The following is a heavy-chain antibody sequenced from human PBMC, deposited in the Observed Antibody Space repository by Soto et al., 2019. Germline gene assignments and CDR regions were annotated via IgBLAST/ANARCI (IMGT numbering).Heavy chain of an antibody. CDR3: ATLKKGGGYCSSTSCYDNYYYMDV. J-gene: IGHJ6*03. CDR2: INPSGGST. Sequence: ASVKVSCKASGYTFTSYYMHWVRQAPGQGLEWMGIINPSGGSTSYAQKFQGRVTMTRDTSTSTVYMELSSLRSEDTAVYYCATLKKGGGYCSSTSCYDNYYYMDVWGKGTTVTVSS. CDR1: GYTFTSYY. D-gene: IGHD2-2*01. V-gene: IGHV1-46*01.